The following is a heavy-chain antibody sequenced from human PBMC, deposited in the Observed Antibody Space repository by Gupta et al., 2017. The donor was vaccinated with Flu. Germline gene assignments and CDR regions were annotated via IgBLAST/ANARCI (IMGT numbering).Heavy chain of an antibody. Sequence: NWVRQAPGKGLEWVASISFSGGYIHYADSVKGRFTISRDNAENSLFLQMGTLTAEDSAVYYCARLGPYDAFDIWGQGTVVSVSS. CDR3: ARLGPYDAFDI. CDR2: ISFSGGYI. D-gene: IGHD1-26*01. J-gene: IGHJ3*02. V-gene: IGHV3-21*06.